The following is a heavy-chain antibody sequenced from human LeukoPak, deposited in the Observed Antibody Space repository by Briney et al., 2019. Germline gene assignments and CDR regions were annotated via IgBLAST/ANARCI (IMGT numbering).Heavy chain of an antibody. V-gene: IGHV3-23*01. Sequence: GGSLRLSCAASGFTFSSFAMSWVRQAPGKGLEWVSAISGSGGATSYADSVKGRFTISRDNSKSTLYLQMNSLRAEDTAVYYCAKECQSCGYYYAMDVWGQGTTVTVSS. D-gene: IGHD2-15*01. CDR3: AKECQSCGYYYAMDV. CDR2: ISGSGGAT. J-gene: IGHJ6*02. CDR1: GFTFSSFA.